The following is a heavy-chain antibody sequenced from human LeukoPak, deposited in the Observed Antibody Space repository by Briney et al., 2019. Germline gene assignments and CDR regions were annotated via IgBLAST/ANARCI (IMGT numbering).Heavy chain of an antibody. D-gene: IGHD3-3*01. CDR3: AREGMVYYDFWSGYKTPYYFDY. CDR1: GGTFSSYA. Sequence: GASVKVSCKASGGTFSSYAISWVRQAHGQGLEWMGGIIPIFGTANYAQKFQGRVTITADESTSTAYMELSSLRSEDTAVYYCAREGMVYYDFWSGYKTPYYFDYWGQGTLVTVSS. V-gene: IGHV1-69*13. J-gene: IGHJ4*02. CDR2: IIPIFGTA.